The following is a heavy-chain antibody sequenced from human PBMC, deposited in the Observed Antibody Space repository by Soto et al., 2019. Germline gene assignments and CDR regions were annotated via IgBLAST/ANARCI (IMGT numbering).Heavy chain of an antibody. CDR2: IIPIFGTA. J-gene: IGHJ5*02. Sequence: QVQLVQSGAEVQKPGSSVKVSCKASGGTFSIYGISWVRQAPGQGLEWMGGIIPIFGTANYAQKFQGRVTITADESTSTAYMELSSLGSEDTAVYYCARGWDYYDSSGLLTWFDPWGQGTLVTVSS. CDR3: ARGWDYYDSSGLLTWFDP. CDR1: GGTFSIYG. D-gene: IGHD3-22*01. V-gene: IGHV1-69*01.